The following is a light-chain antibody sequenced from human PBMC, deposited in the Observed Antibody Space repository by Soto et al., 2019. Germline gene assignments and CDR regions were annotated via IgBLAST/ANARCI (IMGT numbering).Light chain of an antibody. CDR2: EVS. J-gene: IGLJ1*01. CDR3: SSCAGSNPGV. Sequence: SVLTQPPSASGSPAQSVTISCTGTSSDVGGYNYVSWYQQHPGKAPKLMIYEVSKRPSGVPDRFSGSKSGNTASLTVSGLQAEDEADYYCSSCAGSNPGVFGTGTKVTVL. CDR1: SSDVGGYNY. V-gene: IGLV2-8*01.